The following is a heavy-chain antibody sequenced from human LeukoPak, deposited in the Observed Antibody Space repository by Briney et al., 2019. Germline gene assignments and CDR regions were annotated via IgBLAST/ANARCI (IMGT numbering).Heavy chain of an antibody. CDR3: ARVPIVLVPSATGTDS. J-gene: IGHJ4*02. Sequence: PWGSLRLSCAASGFSFSRYWMTWVRQAPGKGLEWVANIKQDGIEKYYVDSVKGRFTISRDNAKNTLYLQMNSLKVEDTAVYYCARVPIVLVPSATGTDSWGQGTLVTVSS. CDR2: IKQDGIEK. D-gene: IGHD2-2*01. CDR1: GFSFSRYW. V-gene: IGHV3-7*01.